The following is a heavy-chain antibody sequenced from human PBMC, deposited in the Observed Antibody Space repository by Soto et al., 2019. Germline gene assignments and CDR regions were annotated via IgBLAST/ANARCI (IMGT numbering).Heavy chain of an antibody. CDR2: IIPIFGTA. D-gene: IGHD2-15*01. Sequence: QVQLVQSGAEVKKPGSSVKVSCKASGGTFSSYAISWVRQAPGQGLEWMGGIIPIFGTANYAQKFQGRVTITADESTSTAYMELSSLRSEDTAVYYCARDREISFSGGSCYRGQFEYWGKVTMVTVSS. V-gene: IGHV1-69*01. CDR1: GGTFSSYA. CDR3: ARDREISFSGGSCYRGQFEY. J-gene: IGHJ4*02.